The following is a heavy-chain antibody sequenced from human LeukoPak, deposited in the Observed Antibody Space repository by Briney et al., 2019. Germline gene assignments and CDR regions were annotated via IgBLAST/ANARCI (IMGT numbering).Heavy chain of an antibody. CDR1: GYTFTSYG. D-gene: IGHD3-10*01. CDR2: ISAYNGNT. J-gene: IGHJ6*03. V-gene: IGHV1-18*01. CDR3: ASEVRLGTHYYYYYMDV. Sequence: GASVKVSCKASGYTFTSYGISWVRQAPGQGLEWMGWISAYNGNTNYAQKLQGRVTITADKSTSTAYMELSSLRSEDTAVYYCASEVRLGTHYYYYYMDVWGKGTTVIVSS.